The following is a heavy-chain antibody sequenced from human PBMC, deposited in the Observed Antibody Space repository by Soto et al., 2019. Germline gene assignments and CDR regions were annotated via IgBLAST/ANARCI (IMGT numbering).Heavy chain of an antibody. CDR1: GYTFTSYG. J-gene: IGHJ6*02. V-gene: IGHV1-18*01. CDR2: ISAYNGNT. CDR3: AREWDIVVVVAATPYYYGMDV. D-gene: IGHD2-15*01. Sequence: ASVKVSCKASGYTFTSYGISWVRQAPGQGLEWMGWISAYNGNTNYAQKLQGRVTMTTDTSTSTAYMELRSLRSDDTAVYYCAREWDIVVVVAATPYYYGMDVWGQGTTVTVSS.